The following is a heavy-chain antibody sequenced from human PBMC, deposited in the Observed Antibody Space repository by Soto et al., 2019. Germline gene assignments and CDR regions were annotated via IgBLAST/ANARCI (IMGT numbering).Heavy chain of an antibody. CDR1: GFTFSSYW. D-gene: IGHD1-7*01. J-gene: IGHJ6*02. Sequence: TGGSLRLSCAASGFTFSSYWMSWVRQAPGKGLEWVANIKQDGSEKYYVDSVKGRFTISRDNAKNSLYLQMNSLRAEDTAVYYCARALSITGTTLGYYYGMDVWGQGTTVTVSS. CDR2: IKQDGSEK. V-gene: IGHV3-7*03. CDR3: ARALSITGTTLGYYYGMDV.